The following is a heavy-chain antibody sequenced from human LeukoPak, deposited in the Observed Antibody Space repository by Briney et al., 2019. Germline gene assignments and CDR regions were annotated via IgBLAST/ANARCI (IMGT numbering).Heavy chain of an antibody. Sequence: GGSLRLSCAASGFTFSGHAMGWVRQAPGKGLEWVSSITGSGGGTYYGDSVRGRFTISRDNSKNTVDLQMNSLRADDTAVYYCAIPAYNDSSGYYSRWGQGTLVTVFS. CDR3: AIPAYNDSSGYYSR. J-gene: IGHJ4*02. CDR2: ITGSGGGT. D-gene: IGHD3-22*01. CDR1: GFTFSGHA. V-gene: IGHV3-23*01.